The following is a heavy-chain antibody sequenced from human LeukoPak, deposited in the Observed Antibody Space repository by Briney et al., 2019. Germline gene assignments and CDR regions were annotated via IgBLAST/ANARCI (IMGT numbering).Heavy chain of an antibody. V-gene: IGHV3-7*01. J-gene: IGHJ4*02. CDR3: ARRGYYYDSSGYYLGGFDY. D-gene: IGHD3-22*01. CDR2: IKQDGSEK. Sequence: GGSLRLSCAASGFTFSSYWMSWVRQAPGKGLEWVANIKQDGSEKYYVDSVKGRFTISRDNAKNSLYLQMNSLRAEDTAVYYCARRGYYYDSSGYYLGGFDYWGRGTLVTVSS. CDR1: GFTFSSYW.